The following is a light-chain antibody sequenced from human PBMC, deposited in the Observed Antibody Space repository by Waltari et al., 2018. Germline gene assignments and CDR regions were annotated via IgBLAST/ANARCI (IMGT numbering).Light chain of an antibody. CDR2: AAS. CDR3: QKYNSAPRT. J-gene: IGKJ1*01. Sequence: DIQMTQSPYSLSASVGERVTITCRARQGISNYLAWYQQKPGKVPKLLIYAASTLQSGVPSRFSGSGSGTDFTLTISSLQPEDVATYYCQKYNSAPRTFGQGTKVEIK. V-gene: IGKV1-27*01. CDR1: QGISNY.